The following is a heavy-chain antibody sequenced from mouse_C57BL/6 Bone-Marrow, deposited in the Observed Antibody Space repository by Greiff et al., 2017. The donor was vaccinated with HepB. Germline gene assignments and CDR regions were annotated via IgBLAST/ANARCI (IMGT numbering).Heavy chain of an antibody. V-gene: IGHV2-6*01. CDR2: IWGVGST. Sequence: VQRVESGPGLVAPSQSLSLTCTVSGFSLTSYGVDWVRQSPGKGLEWLGVIWGVGSTNYNSALKSRLSISKDNSKSQVFLKMNSLQTDDTAMYYCARDSSGYGYAMDYWGQGTSVTVSS. CDR3: ARDSSGYGYAMDY. J-gene: IGHJ4*01. CDR1: GFSLTSYG. D-gene: IGHD3-2*02.